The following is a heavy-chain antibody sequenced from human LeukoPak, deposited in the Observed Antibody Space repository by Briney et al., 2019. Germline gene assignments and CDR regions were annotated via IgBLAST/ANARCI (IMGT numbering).Heavy chain of an antibody. CDR2: ISSSSSYI. CDR1: GFTFSSYS. J-gene: IGHJ6*02. D-gene: IGHD3-16*01. V-gene: IGHV3-21*01. CDR3: ARDPPRNLNSREPREARWGKNYYYGMDV. Sequence: GGSLRLSCAASGFTFSSYSMNWVRQAPGKGLEWVSSISSSSSYIYYADSVKGRFTISRDNAKNSLYLQMNSLRAEDTAVYYCARDPPRNLNSREPREARWGKNYYYGMDVWGQGTTVTVSS.